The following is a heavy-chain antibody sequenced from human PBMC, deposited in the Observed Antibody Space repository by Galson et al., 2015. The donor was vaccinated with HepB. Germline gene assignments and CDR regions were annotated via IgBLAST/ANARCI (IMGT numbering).Heavy chain of an antibody. Sequence: SLRLSCAASGFTFSSYAMHWVRQAPGKGLEWVAVISYDGSNKYYADSVKGRFTISRDNSKNTLYLQMNSLRAEDTAVYYCARDGAGSGYDYYYYYGMDVWGQGTTVTVSS. CDR1: GFTFSSYA. V-gene: IGHV3-30-3*01. J-gene: IGHJ6*02. D-gene: IGHD5-12*01. CDR2: ISYDGSNK. CDR3: ARDGAGSGYDYYYYYGMDV.